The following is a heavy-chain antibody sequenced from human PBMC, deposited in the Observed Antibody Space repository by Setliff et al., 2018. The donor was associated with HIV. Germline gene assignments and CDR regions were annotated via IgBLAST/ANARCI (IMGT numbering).Heavy chain of an antibody. J-gene: IGHJ5*02. V-gene: IGHV3-7*03. D-gene: IGHD2-21*01. Sequence: GGSLRLSCAASGFTLSNYWMSWVRQAPGKGLEWVANIKQDGSEKYYVDSVKGRFTISRDNAKNSLYLQMNSLRVEDTAVYFCAASADGDCATTSCTNWFDPWGQGTLVTVSS. CDR2: IKQDGSEK. CDR1: GFTLSNYW. CDR3: AASADGDCATTSCTNWFDP.